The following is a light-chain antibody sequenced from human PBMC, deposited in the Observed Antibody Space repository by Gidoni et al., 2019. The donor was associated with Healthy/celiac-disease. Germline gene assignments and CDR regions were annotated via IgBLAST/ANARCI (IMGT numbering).Light chain of an antibody. CDR3: VTWDSSMSVW. CDR1: SSNLGNNY. Sequence: TISCSGSSSNLGNNYVSWSQPLPGTAPKLLIFEDNRRSSGIPDRFSGSKSGTSATLDIIGLQSGDEADYYCVTWDSSMSVWFGGGTKLTVL. V-gene: IGLV1-51*01. J-gene: IGLJ3*02. CDR2: EDN.